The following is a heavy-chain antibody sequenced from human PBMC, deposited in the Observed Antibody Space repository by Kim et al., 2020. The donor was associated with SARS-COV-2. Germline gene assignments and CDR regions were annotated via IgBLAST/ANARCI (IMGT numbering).Heavy chain of an antibody. D-gene: IGHD3-3*01. Sequence: GGSLRLSCAASGLTFSSNAMTWVRQAPGKGLEWASGISGTGGNTYYADSVKGRFTISRDNSKNTLYLQMISLRAEDTAVYYCAKGGTIFGVVRCFDPWGQGTLVTVSS. CDR1: GLTFSSNA. J-gene: IGHJ5*02. CDR3: AKGGTIFGVVRCFDP. V-gene: IGHV3-23*01. CDR2: ISGTGGNT.